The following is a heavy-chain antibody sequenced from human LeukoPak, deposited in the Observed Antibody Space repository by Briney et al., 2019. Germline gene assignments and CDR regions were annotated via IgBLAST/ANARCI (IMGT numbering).Heavy chain of an antibody. J-gene: IGHJ4*02. Sequence: GGSLRLSCAASGFTFSSYWMSWVRQAPGKGLEWLSSITSASTNYIYYADSVKGRFTISRDDAKNSLYLQMDSLRAEDTAIYYCARDYGGPHYFDYWGQGTLVTVSS. V-gene: IGHV3-21*01. CDR2: ITSASTNYI. D-gene: IGHD2-15*01. CDR3: ARDYGGPHYFDY. CDR1: GFTFSSYW.